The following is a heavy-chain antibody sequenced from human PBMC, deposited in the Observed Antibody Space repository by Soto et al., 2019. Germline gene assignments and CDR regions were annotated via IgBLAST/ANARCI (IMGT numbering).Heavy chain of an antibody. V-gene: IGHV1-69*01. CDR2: LIPVFDTP. CDR3: ASTPVTGRYSYYGMDA. CDR1: GSFYA. J-gene: IGHJ6*02. D-gene: IGHD5-18*01. Sequence: QVQPVQSGSEVKKPGSSVRVSCKTGSFYAVSWVRQAPGQGLEWMGGLIPVFDTPSYAQKFQGRVTITADESKSTAYMELGSLRSEDTALYSSASTPVTGRYSYYGMDAWDQGIAVTVSS.